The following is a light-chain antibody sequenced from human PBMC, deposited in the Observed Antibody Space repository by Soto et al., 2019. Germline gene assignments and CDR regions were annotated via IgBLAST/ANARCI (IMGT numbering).Light chain of an antibody. J-gene: IGLJ2*01. Sequence: QSALTQPRSVSGSPGQSVTISCTGTSSDVGGYNFVSWYQQHPGKAPKFMIFDVNQRPSGVPDRFSGSKSGNTASLTISGLQAEDEADYYCSSYAGTYTVFGGGTQLTVL. CDR3: SSYAGTYTV. V-gene: IGLV2-11*01. CDR2: DVN. CDR1: SSDVGGYNF.